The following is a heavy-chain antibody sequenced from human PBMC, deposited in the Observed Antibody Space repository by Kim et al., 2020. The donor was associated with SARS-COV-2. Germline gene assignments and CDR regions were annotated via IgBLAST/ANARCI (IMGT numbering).Heavy chain of an antibody. CDR1: GGSFSGYY. CDR3: ARGFVVPAAMVWFDP. J-gene: IGHJ5*02. CDR2: INHSGST. Sequence: SETLSLTCAVYGGSFSGYYWSWIRQPPGKGLEWIGEINHSGSTNYNPSLKSRVTISVDTSKNQFSLKLSSVTAADTAVYYCARGFVVPAAMVWFDPWGQGTLVTVSS. V-gene: IGHV4-34*01. D-gene: IGHD2-2*01.